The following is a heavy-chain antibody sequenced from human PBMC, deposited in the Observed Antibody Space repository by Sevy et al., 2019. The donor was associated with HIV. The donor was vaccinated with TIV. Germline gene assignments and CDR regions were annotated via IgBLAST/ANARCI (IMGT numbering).Heavy chain of an antibody. CDR3: AKVLHIVVVPAAIDYYYGMDV. CDR1: GFTFSTYG. D-gene: IGHD2-2*01. Sequence: GESLKISCAASGFTFSTYGMHWVRQAPGKGLEWVAFIRFDGTIQYYTDSVKGRLTISRDNSKKTLYLQMNSLRAEDTAVYFCAKVLHIVVVPAAIDYYYGMDVWGQGTTVTVSS. V-gene: IGHV3-30*02. CDR2: IRFDGTIQ. J-gene: IGHJ6*02.